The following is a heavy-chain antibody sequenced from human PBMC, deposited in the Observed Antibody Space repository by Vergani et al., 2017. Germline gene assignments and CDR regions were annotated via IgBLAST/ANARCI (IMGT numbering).Heavy chain of an antibody. CDR2: IRNKANDYTT. CDR3: VRDVRVSRT. J-gene: IGHJ3*01. Sequence: EVQMVESGGGLVKPGGSLRLSCVASGFTFSHYSMNWVRQAPGKGLEWVGRIRNKANDYTTQYAASVKGRFTISRDDSKSYLYLQMNSLQTEDTAVYYCVRDVRVSRTWGQGTLVAVSS. CDR1: GFTFSHYS. V-gene: IGHV3-72*01.